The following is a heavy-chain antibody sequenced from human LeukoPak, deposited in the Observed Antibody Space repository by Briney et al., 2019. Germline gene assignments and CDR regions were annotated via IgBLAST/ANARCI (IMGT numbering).Heavy chain of an antibody. CDR2: IYYSGST. D-gene: IGHD3-3*01. Sequence: SETLSLTCTVSGGSISSSSYYWGWIRQPPGKGLEWIGSIYYSGSTYYNPSLKSRVTISVDTSKNQFSLKLSSVTAADTAVYYCARDAKERFLEWLLAYDAFDIWGQGTMVTVSS. J-gene: IGHJ3*02. CDR3: ARDAKERFLEWLLAYDAFDI. CDR1: GGSISSSSYY. V-gene: IGHV4-39*07.